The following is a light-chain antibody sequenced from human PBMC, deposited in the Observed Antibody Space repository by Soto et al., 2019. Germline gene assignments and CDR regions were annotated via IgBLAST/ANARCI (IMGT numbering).Light chain of an antibody. J-gene: IGKJ1*01. CDR1: QAVNTR. CDR2: LTS. CDR3: HQRQSWPRT. V-gene: IGKV3-11*01. Sequence: EIVLTQSPATLSSFPGDRVTLSWGASQAVNTRLAWYQHKPGQAPRLLIYLTSNRAAGIPARFSGSGYGTDVNLTISDVETEDFAVYYCHQRQSWPRTFGQGTKVDIK.